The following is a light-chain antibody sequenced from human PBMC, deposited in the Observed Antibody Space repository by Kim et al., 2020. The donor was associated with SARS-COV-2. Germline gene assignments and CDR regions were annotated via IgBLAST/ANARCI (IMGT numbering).Light chain of an antibody. CDR1: RPNVGSHF. CDR3: ATWDQSLNGWV. CDR2: NDD. V-gene: IGLV1-44*01. Sequence: GRSVPNPCSGGRPNVGSHFVNWFQQLPGTAPKLLLHNDDRRTSGVPDRFSGSRSGASASLAISGLQSEDEADYYCATWDQSLNGWVFGGGTQLTVL. J-gene: IGLJ3*02.